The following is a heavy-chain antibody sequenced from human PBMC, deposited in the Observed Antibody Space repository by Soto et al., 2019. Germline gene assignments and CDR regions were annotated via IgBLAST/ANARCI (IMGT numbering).Heavy chain of an antibody. Sequence: LRLSCAASGFTFSSYGMHWVRQAPGKGLEWVAVIWCDGSNKYYADSVKGRFTISRDNSKNTLYLQMNSLRAEDTAVYYCARDAGSSAFDYWGQGTLVTVSS. CDR1: GFTFSSYG. CDR2: IWCDGSNK. D-gene: IGHD6-6*01. J-gene: IGHJ4*02. CDR3: ARDAGSSAFDY. V-gene: IGHV3-33*01.